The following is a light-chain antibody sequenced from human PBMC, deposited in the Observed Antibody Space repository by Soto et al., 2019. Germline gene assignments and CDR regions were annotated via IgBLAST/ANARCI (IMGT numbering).Light chain of an antibody. CDR1: QGIAPY. CDR2: ATS. Sequence: DVQMTQSPSSLSAFVGDRGTITCRASQGIAPYLAWFQQKPGKVPKLLIYATSTLQSGVPSRFSGSGSGTDFTLTINGLQPEDVGTYYCQKYNSAPLTLRGGTKGDIK. V-gene: IGKV1-27*01. J-gene: IGKJ4*01. CDR3: QKYNSAPLT.